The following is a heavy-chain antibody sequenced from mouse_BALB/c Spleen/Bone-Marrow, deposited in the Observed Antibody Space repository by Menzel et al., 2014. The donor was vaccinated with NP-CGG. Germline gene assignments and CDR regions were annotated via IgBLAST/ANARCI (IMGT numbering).Heavy chain of an antibody. CDR2: ISSGGSYA. Sequence: VKLVDPGGGLVKPGGSLKLSCAASEFTFSSYTMSWVRQTPEKRLEWVATISSGGSYAYYPDSVKGRFTISRDNAKNTLYLQMSSLKSEDTAMYYCTRDGKGNYDYAMDYWGQGTSVTVSS. D-gene: IGHD2-1*01. V-gene: IGHV5-6-4*01. CDR1: EFTFSSYT. CDR3: TRDGKGNYDYAMDY. J-gene: IGHJ4*01.